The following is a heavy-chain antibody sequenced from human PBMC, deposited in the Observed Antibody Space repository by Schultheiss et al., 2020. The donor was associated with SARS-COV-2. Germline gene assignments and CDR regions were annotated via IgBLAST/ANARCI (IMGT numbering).Heavy chain of an antibody. Sequence: GGSLRLSCAASGFTFSSYAMHWVRQAPGKGLEWVANIKRDGSEKYYVDSVKGRFTISRDNAKNSLYLQMNSLRAEDTAVYYCARDRNWYFDLWGRGTLVTVSS. CDR1: GFTFSSYA. CDR3: ARDRNWYFDL. V-gene: IGHV3-7*01. J-gene: IGHJ2*01. CDR2: IKRDGSEK.